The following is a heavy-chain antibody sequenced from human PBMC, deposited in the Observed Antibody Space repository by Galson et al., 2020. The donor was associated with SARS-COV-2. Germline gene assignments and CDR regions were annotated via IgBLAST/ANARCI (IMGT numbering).Heavy chain of an antibody. Sequence: GGSLRLSCAASGFTFSSYGMDWVRRAPGKGLEWVGVIWYDGSKKYYADSVKGRFTISRDNSKNTLYLQMNSLRDEDTAVYYCVRDKGYTYDSLNYWGQGTLVTVSS. J-gene: IGHJ4*02. V-gene: IGHV3-33*01. CDR1: GFTFSSYG. CDR3: VRDKGYTYDSLNY. CDR2: IWYDGSKK. D-gene: IGHD5-18*01.